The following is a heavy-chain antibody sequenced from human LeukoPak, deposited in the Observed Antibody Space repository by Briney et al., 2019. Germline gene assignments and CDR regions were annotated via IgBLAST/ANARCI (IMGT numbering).Heavy chain of an antibody. J-gene: IGHJ3*02. CDR2: LNPDGSIT. D-gene: IGHD3-22*01. CDR1: GFAFSNYW. V-gene: IGHV3-74*01. CDR3: ARKYYYDSSGSDAFDI. Sequence: GSLRLSCAASGFAFSNYWMFWVRQVPGQGPVWVSRLNPDGSITNYADSVRGRFTISRDNSKNTLYLQMNSLRAEDTAVYYCARKYYYDSSGSDAFDIWGQGTMVTVSS.